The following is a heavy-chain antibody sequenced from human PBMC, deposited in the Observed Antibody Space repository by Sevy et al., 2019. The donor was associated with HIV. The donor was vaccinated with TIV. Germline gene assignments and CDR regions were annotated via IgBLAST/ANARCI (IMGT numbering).Heavy chain of an antibody. CDR2: ISGSGGGT. D-gene: IGHD6-19*01. Sequence: GGSLRLSCAASGFTFSSYAMSWVRQAPGKGLEWVSAISGSGGGTYYADSVKGRFTISRGNSKNTPYLQMNSLRAEDTAVYYCAKASIAVAGTTEYFQHWGQGTLVTVSS. CDR1: GFTFSSYA. J-gene: IGHJ1*01. CDR3: AKASIAVAGTTEYFQH. V-gene: IGHV3-23*01.